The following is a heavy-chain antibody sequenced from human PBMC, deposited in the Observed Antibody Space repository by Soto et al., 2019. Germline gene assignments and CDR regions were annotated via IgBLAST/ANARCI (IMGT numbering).Heavy chain of an antibody. Sequence: SETLSLTCTVSGGSISSSSYYWGWIPQPPGKWLEWIGSIYYSGSTNYNPSLASRVTLSVDTSKNQFSLKMTSVTAADRALYFCARYNSYAIDYWGRGTLVTVSS. D-gene: IGHD2-8*01. CDR1: GGSISSSSYY. V-gene: IGHV4-39*07. CDR2: IYYSGST. J-gene: IGHJ4*02. CDR3: ARYNSYAIDY.